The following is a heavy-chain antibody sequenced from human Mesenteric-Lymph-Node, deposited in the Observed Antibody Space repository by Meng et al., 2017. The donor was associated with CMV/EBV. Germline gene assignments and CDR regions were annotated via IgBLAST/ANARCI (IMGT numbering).Heavy chain of an antibody. Sequence: GESLKISCAASGFTFSSYWMSWVRQAPGKGLEWVANIKQDGSEKYYVDSVKGRFTISRDNAKNSVYLQMNSLRAEDTAVYYCAKDSKLGYCSTTSCPSNDYWGQGTLVTVSS. CDR1: GFTFSSYW. J-gene: IGHJ4*01. D-gene: IGHD2-2*01. V-gene: IGHV3-7*03. CDR2: IKQDGSEK. CDR3: AKDSKLGYCSTTSCPSNDY.